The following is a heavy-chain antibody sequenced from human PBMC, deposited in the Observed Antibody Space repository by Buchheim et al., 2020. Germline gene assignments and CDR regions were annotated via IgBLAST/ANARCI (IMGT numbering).Heavy chain of an antibody. CDR2: IPYSGST. CDR1: GASISSGGYS. CDR3: ARLFFYGDPL. Sequence: QVQLQESGPGLVKPSQTLSLTCAVSGASISSGGYSWNWIRQPPGKGLEWIGYIPYSGSTFYNPSLKSRVFISIDKSKNLFSLRLSSMTAADTAVYYCARLFFYGDPLWGQGTL. V-gene: IGHV4-30-4*07. D-gene: IGHD2/OR15-2a*01. J-gene: IGHJ4*02.